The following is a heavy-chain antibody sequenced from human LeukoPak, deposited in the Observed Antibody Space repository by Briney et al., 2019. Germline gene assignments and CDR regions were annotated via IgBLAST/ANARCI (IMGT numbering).Heavy chain of an antibody. CDR3: ARDPASGWYYFDY. J-gene: IGHJ4*02. CDR1: GGTFSSYA. V-gene: IGHV1-69*05. D-gene: IGHD6-19*01. Sequence: SVKVSCRASGGTFSSYAISWVRQAPGQGLEWMGGIIPIFGTANYAQKFQGRVTITTDESTSTAYMELSSLRSEDTAVYYCARDPASGWYYFDYWGQGTLVAVSS. CDR2: IIPIFGTA.